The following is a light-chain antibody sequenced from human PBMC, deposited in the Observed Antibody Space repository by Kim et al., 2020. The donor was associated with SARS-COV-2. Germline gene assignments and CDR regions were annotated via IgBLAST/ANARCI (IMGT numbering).Light chain of an antibody. V-gene: IGLV3-21*04. CDR3: HVWDSFSDHV. CDR1: NIGSKS. CDR2: YDR. J-gene: IGLJ1*01. Sequence: SYELTQPPSVSVAPGETATITCGGSNIGSKSVHWYQQKPGQAPVLIIYYDRDRPSRIPERFSGSNSGNMATLTISRVEAGDEADYYCHVWDSFSDHVFGT.